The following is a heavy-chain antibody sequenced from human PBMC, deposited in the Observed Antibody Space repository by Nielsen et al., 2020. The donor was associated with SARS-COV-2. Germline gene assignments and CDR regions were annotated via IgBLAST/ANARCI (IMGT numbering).Heavy chain of an antibody. J-gene: IGHJ4*02. D-gene: IGHD3-16*01. CDR2: IKLDGSEK. V-gene: IGHV3-7*01. Sequence: GESLKISCAASGFTFSSYGIHWVRQAPGKGLEWVGNIKLDGSEKYYVDSVKGRFTISRDNAKNSLFLQMNSLRAEDTATYYCAREFGAGAFGFWGQGTQVTVSS. CDR3: AREFGAGAFGF. CDR1: GFTFSSYG.